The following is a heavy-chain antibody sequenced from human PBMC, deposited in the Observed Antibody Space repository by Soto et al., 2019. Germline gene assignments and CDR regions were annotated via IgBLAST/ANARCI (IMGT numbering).Heavy chain of an antibody. CDR2: INPNNGST. CDR3: ARDGCSSTSCYAEAYYYYGMDV. J-gene: IGHJ6*02. CDR1: GYTFTGYY. Sequence: ASVKVSCKASGYTFTGYYMHWVRQAPGQGLEWMGWINPNNGSTNYAQKLQGRVTMTTDTSTSTAYMELRSLRSDDTAVYYCARDGCSSTSCYAEAYYYYGMDVWGQGTTVTVSS. D-gene: IGHD2-2*01. V-gene: IGHV1-2*02.